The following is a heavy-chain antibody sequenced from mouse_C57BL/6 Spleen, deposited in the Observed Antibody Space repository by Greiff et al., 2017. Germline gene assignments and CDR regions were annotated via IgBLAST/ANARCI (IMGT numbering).Heavy chain of an antibody. Sequence: VQLQQSGPELVKPGASVKISCKASGYAFSSSWMNWVKQRPGKGLEWIGRIYPGDGDTNYNGKFKGKATLTADKSSSTAYMQLSSLTSEDSAVYFCAREGVLWTGGFADWGQGTLVTVAA. J-gene: IGHJ3*01. CDR1: GYAFSSSW. CDR3: AREGVLWTGGFAD. D-gene: IGHD1-1*02. CDR2: IYPGDGDT. V-gene: IGHV1-82*01.